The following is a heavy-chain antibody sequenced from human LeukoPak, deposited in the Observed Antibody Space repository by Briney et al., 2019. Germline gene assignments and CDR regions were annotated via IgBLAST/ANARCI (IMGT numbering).Heavy chain of an antibody. CDR1: GGSFSGYY. V-gene: IGHV4-34*01. J-gene: IGHJ6*03. CDR2: INHSGST. CDR3: ARGLMRAVRGGNYMDV. Sequence: SETLSLTCAVYGGSFSGYYWSWIRQPPGKGLEWIGEINHSGSTNYNPSLKSRVTISVDTPKNQFSLKLSSVTAADTAVYYCARGLMRAVRGGNYMDVWGKGTTVTVSS. D-gene: IGHD3-10*02.